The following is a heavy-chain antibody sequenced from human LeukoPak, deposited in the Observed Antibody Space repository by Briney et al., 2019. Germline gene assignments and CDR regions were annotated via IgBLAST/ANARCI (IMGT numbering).Heavy chain of an antibody. Sequence: GGSLRLSCVASGFTFSSYGMHWVRQAPGKGLEWVAVISYDGSNKYYADSVKGRFTISRDNSKNTLYLQMNSLRAEDTAVYYCAKDLGNYYDSSGYYSYYFDYWGQGTLVTVSS. CDR2: ISYDGSNK. V-gene: IGHV3-30*18. D-gene: IGHD3-22*01. J-gene: IGHJ4*02. CDR3: AKDLGNYYDSSGYYSYYFDY. CDR1: GFTFSSYG.